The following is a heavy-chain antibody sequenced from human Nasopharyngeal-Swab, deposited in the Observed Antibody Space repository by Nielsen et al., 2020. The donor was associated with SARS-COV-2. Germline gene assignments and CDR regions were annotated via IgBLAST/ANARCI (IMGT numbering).Heavy chain of an antibody. CDR2: MNPNSGNT. CDR3: ARGYNWESNLNWFDP. V-gene: IGHV1-8*02. D-gene: IGHD3-16*01. CDR1: GYTFTSYG. J-gene: IGHJ5*02. Sequence: ASVKVSCKASGYTFTSYGINWVRQATGQGLEWMGWMNPNSGNTGYAQKFQGRVTMTRNTSISTAYMELSSLRSEDTAVYYCARGYNWESNLNWFDPWGQGTLVTVSS.